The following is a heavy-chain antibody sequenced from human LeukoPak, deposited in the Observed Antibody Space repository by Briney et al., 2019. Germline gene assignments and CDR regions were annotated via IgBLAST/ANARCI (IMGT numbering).Heavy chain of an antibody. Sequence: SVKVSCKASGGTFSSYAISWVRQAPGQGLEWMGRIIPILGIANYAQKFQGRVTITADKSTSTAYMELSSLRSEDTAVYYCAKSTYYYDSSGYYPEDYWGQGTLVTVSS. V-gene: IGHV1-69*04. D-gene: IGHD3-22*01. CDR2: IIPILGIA. CDR3: AKSTYYYDSSGYYPEDY. J-gene: IGHJ4*02. CDR1: GGTFSSYA.